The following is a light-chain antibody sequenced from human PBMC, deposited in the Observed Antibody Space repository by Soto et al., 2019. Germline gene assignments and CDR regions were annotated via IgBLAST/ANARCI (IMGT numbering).Light chain of an antibody. Sequence: WTQSPGTLAVSPEDIAIVCCRASQSVSSGFLAWYQQKPGQAPRLLTYGTSSRASGIPDRFSGSENATDFILPLSRLDPEDSPANYCQQHASSGRVGQGTKVDIK. CDR1: QSVSSGF. V-gene: IGKV3-20*01. CDR2: GTS. J-gene: IGKJ1*01. CDR3: QQHASSGR.